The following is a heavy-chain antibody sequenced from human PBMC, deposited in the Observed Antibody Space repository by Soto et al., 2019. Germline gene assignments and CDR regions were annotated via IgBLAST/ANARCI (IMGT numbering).Heavy chain of an antibody. CDR2: ISGSGGST. V-gene: IGHV3-23*01. J-gene: IGHJ6*03. CDR1: GFTFSSYA. CDR3: AKRGGPDDFWSGYPHHMDV. Sequence: GGSLRLSCAASGFTFSSYAMSWVRQAPGKGLEWVSAISGSGGSTYYADSVKGRFTISRDNSKNTLYLQMNSLRAEDTAVYYCAKRGGPDDFWSGYPHHMDVWGKGTKVTVSS. D-gene: IGHD3-3*01.